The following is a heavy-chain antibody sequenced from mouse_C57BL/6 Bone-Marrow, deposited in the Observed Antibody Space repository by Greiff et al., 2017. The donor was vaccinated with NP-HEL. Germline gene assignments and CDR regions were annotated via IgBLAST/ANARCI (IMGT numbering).Heavy chain of an antibody. Sequence: EVQLQQSGPVLVKPGASVKMSCKASGYTFTDYYMNWVKQSHGKSLEWIGVINPYNGGTSYNQKFKGKATLTVDKSSSTAYMELNNLTSEDSAVYYCARDDYYGSSYGYGYFDVWGTGTTVTVTS. D-gene: IGHD1-1*01. J-gene: IGHJ1*03. CDR3: ARDDYYGSSYGYGYFDV. V-gene: IGHV1-19*01. CDR1: GYTFTDYY. CDR2: INPYNGGT.